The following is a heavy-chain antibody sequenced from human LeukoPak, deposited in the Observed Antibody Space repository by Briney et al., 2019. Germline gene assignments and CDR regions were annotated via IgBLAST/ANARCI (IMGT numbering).Heavy chain of an antibody. J-gene: IGHJ4*02. CDR3: ARGTIGSYTY. CDR1: GGSVNNYY. Sequence: SQTLSLTCSVSGGSVNNYYWNWIRQPPGKGLDWIGYIYYGGSTNYNPSLKSRVTISVDTSKNQFSLKLRSVTAADTAVYYCARGTIGSYTYWGQGTLVTVSS. CDR2: IYYGGST. D-gene: IGHD3-10*01. V-gene: IGHV4-59*02.